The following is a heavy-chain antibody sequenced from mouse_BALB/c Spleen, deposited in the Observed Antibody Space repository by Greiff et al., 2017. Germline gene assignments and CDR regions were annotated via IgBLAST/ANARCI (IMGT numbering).Heavy chain of an antibody. V-gene: IGHV5-12-2*01. J-gene: IGHJ3*01. D-gene: IGHD2-12*01. Sequence: EVHLVESGGGLVQPGGSLKLSCAASGFTFSSYTMSWVRQTPEKRLEWVAYISNGGGSTYYPDTVKGRFTISRDNAKNTLYLQMSSLKSEDTAMYYCARYRGQKFAYWGQGTLVTVSA. CDR2: ISNGGGST. CDR3: ARYRGQKFAY. CDR1: GFTFSSYT.